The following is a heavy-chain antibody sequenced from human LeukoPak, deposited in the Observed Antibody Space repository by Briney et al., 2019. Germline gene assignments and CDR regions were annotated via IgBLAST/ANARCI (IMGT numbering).Heavy chain of an antibody. CDR1: GGTFSSYA. J-gene: IGHJ4*02. V-gene: IGHV1-46*03. D-gene: IGHD3-10*01. CDR2: INPSGGST. Sequence: ASVKVSCKASGGTFSSYAISWVRQAPGQGLEWMGIINPSGGSTSYAQKFQGRVTMTRDTSTSTVYMELSSLRSEDTAVYYCARDPVGETGCFDYWGQGTLVTVSS. CDR3: ARDPVGETGCFDY.